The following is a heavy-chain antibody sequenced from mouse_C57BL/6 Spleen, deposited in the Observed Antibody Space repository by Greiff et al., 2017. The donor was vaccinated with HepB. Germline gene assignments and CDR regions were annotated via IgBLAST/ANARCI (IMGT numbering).Heavy chain of an antibody. J-gene: IGHJ3*01. Sequence: QVHVKQSGAELVRPGTSVKVSCKASGYAFTNYLIEWVKQRPGQGLEWIGVINPGSGGTNYNEKFKGKATLTADKSSSTAYMQLSSLTSEDSAVYFCARCSYDYDGEAWFAYWGQGTLVTVSA. V-gene: IGHV1-54*01. D-gene: IGHD2-4*01. CDR2: INPGSGGT. CDR1: GYAFTNYL. CDR3: ARCSYDYDGEAWFAY.